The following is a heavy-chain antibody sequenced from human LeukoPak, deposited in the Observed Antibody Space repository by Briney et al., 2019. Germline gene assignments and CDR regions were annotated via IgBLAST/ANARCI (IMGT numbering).Heavy chain of an antibody. Sequence: GGSLRLSCVASGFTFGKYWMSWVRQAPGKGLEWVANIKLDGSEKNYVDSVKGRFTISKDNAKNSLYLQMNSLRAEDTALYHCARNNGMDVWGQGTTVIVSS. CDR2: IKLDGSEK. CDR1: GFTFGKYW. CDR3: ARNNGMDV. J-gene: IGHJ6*02. V-gene: IGHV3-7*03.